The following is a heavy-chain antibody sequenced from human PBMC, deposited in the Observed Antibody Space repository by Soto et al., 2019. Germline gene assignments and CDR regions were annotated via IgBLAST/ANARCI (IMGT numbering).Heavy chain of an antibody. CDR3: AKGRSYYYYYGVDV. CDR2: IWYDGSNK. V-gene: IGHV3-33*06. Sequence: GGSLRLSCAASGFTFSNYGMHWVRQAPGKGLEWVAVIWYDGSNKYYADSVKGRFTTSRDNSKSTLYLQMNSLRAEDTALYYCAKGRSYYYYYGVDVWGQGTTVTVSS. J-gene: IGHJ6*02. CDR1: GFTFSNYG.